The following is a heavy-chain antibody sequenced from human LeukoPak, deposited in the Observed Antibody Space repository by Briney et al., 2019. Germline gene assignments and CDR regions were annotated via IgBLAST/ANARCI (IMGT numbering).Heavy chain of an antibody. Sequence: PSETLSLTCAVYGGSFSGYYWSWIRQPPGKGLEWIGEIHHSGSTNYNPSLKSRVTISVDKSKNQFSLKLSSVTAADTAVYYCARGGYDSSGYYNYFDYWGQGTLVTVSS. CDR2: IHHSGST. V-gene: IGHV4-34*01. CDR3: ARGGYDSSGYYNYFDY. D-gene: IGHD3-22*01. CDR1: GGSFSGYY. J-gene: IGHJ4*02.